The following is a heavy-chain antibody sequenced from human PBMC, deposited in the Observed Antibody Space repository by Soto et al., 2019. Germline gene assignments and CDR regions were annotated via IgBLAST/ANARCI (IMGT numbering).Heavy chain of an antibody. CDR1: GFTFNNAW. CDR3: TGRKANTYDY. Sequence: EVQLVESGGGLVEPGGSLRLSCAASGFTFNNAWMTWVRQAPGKGLEWVGRVKSKTDGGTTDYAAPVKGRFTISRDDSKNMVYLQMNSLKTEDTAVYYCTGRKANTYDYWGQGTLVTVSS. D-gene: IGHD2-8*01. CDR2: VKSKTDGGTT. J-gene: IGHJ4*02. V-gene: IGHV3-15*07.